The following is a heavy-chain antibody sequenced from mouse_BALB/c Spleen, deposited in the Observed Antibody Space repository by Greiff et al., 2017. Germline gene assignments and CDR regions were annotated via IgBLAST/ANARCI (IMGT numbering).Heavy chain of an antibody. CDR3: AREDGNFNLYAMDY. D-gene: IGHD2-1*01. Sequence: EVQLQQSGAELVKPGASVKLSCTASGFNIKDTYMHWVKQRPEQGLEWIGRIDPANGNTKYDPKFQGKATITADTSSNTAYLQLSSLTSEDTAVYYCAREDGNFNLYAMDYWGQGTSVTVSS. J-gene: IGHJ4*01. CDR2: IDPANGNT. V-gene: IGHV14-3*02. CDR1: GFNIKDTY.